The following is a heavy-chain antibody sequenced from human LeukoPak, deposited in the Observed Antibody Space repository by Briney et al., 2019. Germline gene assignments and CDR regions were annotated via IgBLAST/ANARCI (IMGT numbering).Heavy chain of an antibody. CDR2: INTNTGNP. D-gene: IGHD2-15*01. CDR1: GYTFTSYA. J-gene: IGHJ6*02. CDR3: ARVVVAATPLDYYYGMDV. V-gene: IGHV7-4-1*02. Sequence: GASVKVSCTASGYTFTSYAMNWVRQAPGQGLEWMGWINTNTGNPTYAQGFTGRFVFSLDTSVSTAYLQISSLKAEDTAVYYCARVVVAATPLDYYYGMDVWGQGTTVTVSS.